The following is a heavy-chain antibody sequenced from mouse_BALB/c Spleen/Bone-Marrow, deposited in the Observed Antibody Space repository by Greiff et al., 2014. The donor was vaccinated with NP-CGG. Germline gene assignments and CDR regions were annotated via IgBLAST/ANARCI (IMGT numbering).Heavy chain of an antibody. D-gene: IGHD2-1*01. CDR3: ARDKNYCSYWYFDV. V-gene: IGHV7-3*02. CDR1: GSTSIDYY. J-gene: IGHJ1*01. Sequence: LMLVELGGGLVQLGGPLRFPCAILGSTSIDYYMSGARQPPGMAFGWLGFFRNKVNGYTTENSAFVKGRFAISRDNSQSILYLQMNTLRSEDDAAYYCARDKNYCSYWYFDVWGAGTTVTVSS. CDR2: FRNKVNGYTT.